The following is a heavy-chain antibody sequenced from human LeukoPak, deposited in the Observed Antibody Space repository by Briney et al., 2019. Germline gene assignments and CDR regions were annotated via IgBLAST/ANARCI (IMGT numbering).Heavy chain of an antibody. J-gene: IGHJ4*02. CDR3: AREPSGNYFDY. Sequence: VASVKVSCKASGYTFTGYYMHWVRQAPGQGLEWMGWIKPNSGGTNYAQKFQGRVTMTRDTSISTAYMELSRLRSDDTAVYYCAREPSGNYFDYWGQGTLVTVSS. V-gene: IGHV1-2*02. CDR1: GYTFTGYY. CDR2: IKPNSGGT. D-gene: IGHD3-10*01.